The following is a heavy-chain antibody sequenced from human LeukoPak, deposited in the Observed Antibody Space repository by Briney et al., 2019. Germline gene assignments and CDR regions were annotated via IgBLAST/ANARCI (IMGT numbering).Heavy chain of an antibody. V-gene: IGHV3-66*01. J-gene: IGHJ5*02. CDR2: IYRDGST. Sequence: PGGSLRLSCAASGFTVSSNYVSWARQAPGKGLEWVSSIYRDGSTYYADSVKGRFTISRDNSKNTLNLHMNNLRVEDTAVYYCARVMTAITNWFDPWGQGTLVTVSS. CDR1: GFTVSSNY. D-gene: IGHD2-21*02. CDR3: ARVMTAITNWFDP.